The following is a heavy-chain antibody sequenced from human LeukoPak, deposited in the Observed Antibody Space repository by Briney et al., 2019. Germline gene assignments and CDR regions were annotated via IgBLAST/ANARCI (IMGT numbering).Heavy chain of an antibody. CDR3: AIATTGRGAFGS. Sequence: PGGSLRLSCAASGFTFSDFWMSWVRQAPGKGLERVASTNEAGGDEYYVDSVKGRFTISRDNSKNSLSLQMNSLTAEDTAIYYCAIATTGRGAFGSWGQGTLVSVSS. CDR2: TNEAGGDE. J-gene: IGHJ4*02. D-gene: IGHD1-1*01. V-gene: IGHV3-7*01. CDR1: GFTFSDFW.